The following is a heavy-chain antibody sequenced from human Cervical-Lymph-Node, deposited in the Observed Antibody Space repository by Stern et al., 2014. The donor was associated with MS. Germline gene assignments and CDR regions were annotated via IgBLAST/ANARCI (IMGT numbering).Heavy chain of an antibody. D-gene: IGHD2-8*01. J-gene: IGHJ4*02. CDR3: ARIPTNGYFDY. V-gene: IGHV2-70*04. CDR2: LDWDDDK. CDR1: GFSLSTSGMR. Sequence: QVTLKESGPALVKPTQTLTLTCTFSGFSLSTSGMRVSWIRQPPGKALEWLARLDWDDDKFYSTSLKTRLTISKDTSKNQVVLTMTNMDPVDTATYYCARIPTNGYFDYWGQGTLVTVSS.